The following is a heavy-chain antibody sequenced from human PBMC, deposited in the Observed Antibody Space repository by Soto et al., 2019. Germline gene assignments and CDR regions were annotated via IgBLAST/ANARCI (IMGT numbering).Heavy chain of an antibody. V-gene: IGHV3-15*07. CDR1: GFANFSKAW. CDR3: TPGDY. CDR2: IKSRSGGGTT. J-gene: IGHJ4*02. Sequence: EVQLVESGGGFVEPGGSLRLSCEASGFANFSKAWMYWVRQAPGKGLEWVGHIKSRSGGGTTGYAAPVQGRFSISRDDSANTLFLQMNSLKVEDTAFYYCTPGDYWGQGTLATVSS.